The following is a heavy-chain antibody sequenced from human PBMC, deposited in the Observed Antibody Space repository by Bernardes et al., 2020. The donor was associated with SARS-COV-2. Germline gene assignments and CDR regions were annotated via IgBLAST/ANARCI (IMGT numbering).Heavy chain of an antibody. Sequence: GGSLRRSCAASGFTFSSYAMSWVRQAPGQGLEWVSAISGSGGSTYYADSVKGRFTIPRDNSKNTLYLQMNSLRAEDTAVYYCAKDSTPPSYCGGDCYGAFDIWGQGTMVTVSS. CDR2: ISGSGGST. V-gene: IGHV3-23*01. J-gene: IGHJ3*02. CDR3: AKDSTPPSYCGGDCYGAFDI. CDR1: GFTFSSYA. D-gene: IGHD2-21*02.